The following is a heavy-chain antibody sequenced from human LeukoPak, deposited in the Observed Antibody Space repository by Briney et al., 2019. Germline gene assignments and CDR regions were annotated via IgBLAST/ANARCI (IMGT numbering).Heavy chain of an antibody. CDR3: ASMASGSYKSGAFDI. D-gene: IGHD1-26*01. Sequence: SETLFLTCTVSGGSISSYYWSWIRQPPGKGLEWIGYIYYSGSTNYNSSLKSRVTISVDTSKNQFSLKLSSVTAADTAVYYCASMASGSYKSGAFDIWGQGTMVTVSS. CDR2: IYYSGST. J-gene: IGHJ3*02. V-gene: IGHV4-59*01. CDR1: GGSISSYY.